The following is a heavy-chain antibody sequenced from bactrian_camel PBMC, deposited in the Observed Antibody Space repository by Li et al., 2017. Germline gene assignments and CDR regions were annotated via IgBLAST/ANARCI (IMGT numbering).Heavy chain of an antibody. V-gene: IGHV3S53*01. J-gene: IGHJ4*01. CDR3: AADVGSLSVPSCPRVPDRYNY. Sequence: HVQLVESGGGSVQAGGSLRLSCAASGYTVSSGCMGWFRQAPGKEREGVAGIVSDGRTSYANVVKGRFTISRDNAKDTLYLQMNSLKPEDTAMYYCAADVGSLSVPSCPRVPDRYNYWGQGTQVT. CDR1: GYTVSSGC. D-gene: IGHD5*01. CDR2: IVSDGRT.